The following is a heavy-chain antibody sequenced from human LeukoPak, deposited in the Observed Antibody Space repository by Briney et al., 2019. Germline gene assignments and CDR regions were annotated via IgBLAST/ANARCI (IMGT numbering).Heavy chain of an antibody. CDR3: ARGIAAAALSR. D-gene: IGHD6-13*01. CDR1: GFTFSSYA. J-gene: IGHJ4*02. CDR2: ISSSGSTI. V-gene: IGHV3-11*01. Sequence: GGSLRLSCAASGFTFSSYAMSWIRQAPGKGLEWVSYISSSGSTIYYADSVKGRFTISRDNAKNSLYLQMNGLRAEDTAVYYCARGIAAAALSRWGQGTLVTVSS.